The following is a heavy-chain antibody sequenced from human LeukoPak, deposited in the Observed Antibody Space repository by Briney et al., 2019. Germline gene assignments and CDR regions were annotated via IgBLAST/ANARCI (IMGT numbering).Heavy chain of an antibody. V-gene: IGHV4-39*01. J-gene: IGHJ3*02. D-gene: IGHD2-2*01. CDR2: IYYTGST. Sequence: SSETLSLTCTVSGGSISTSNYYWGWIRQPPGKGLERIGSIYYTGSTYYNPSLMGRVTISVDTSKNQYSLKLNSVTAADTAVYYCATYCRGTSCYEFACDIWGQGTMVTVSS. CDR3: ATYCRGTSCYEFACDI. CDR1: GGSISTSNYY.